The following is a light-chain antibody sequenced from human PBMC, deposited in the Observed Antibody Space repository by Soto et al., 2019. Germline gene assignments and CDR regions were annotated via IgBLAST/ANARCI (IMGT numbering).Light chain of an antibody. CDR1: QAIRND. J-gene: IGKJ1*01. Sequence: AIQMTQSPSSLSASIGDRVTITCRASQAIRNDLGWYQQKPGKAPNLLIYAASNLQSGVPSRFSGSGSGPDFPLTISSLQPEDFATYYCLQDYSYPRTFGQGTKVEIK. V-gene: IGKV1-6*01. CDR3: LQDYSYPRT. CDR2: AAS.